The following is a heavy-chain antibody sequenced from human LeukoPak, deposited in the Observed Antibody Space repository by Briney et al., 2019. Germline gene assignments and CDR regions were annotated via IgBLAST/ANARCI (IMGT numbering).Heavy chain of an antibody. CDR3: ASHPRRSYYYYMDV. J-gene: IGHJ6*03. CDR1: GGTFSNYA. V-gene: IGHV1-18*01. Sequence: ASVKVSCKASGGTFSNYAIGWVRQAPGQGLEWMGWISAYNGNTNYAQKLQGRVTMTTDTSTSTAYMELRSLRSDDTAVYYCASHPRRSYYYYMDVWGKGTTVTVSS. CDR2: ISAYNGNT.